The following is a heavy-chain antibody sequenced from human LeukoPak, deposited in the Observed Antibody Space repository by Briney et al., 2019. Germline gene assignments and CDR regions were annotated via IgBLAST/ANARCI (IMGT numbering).Heavy chain of an antibody. CDR2: INEDGSTT. D-gene: IGHD1-26*01. V-gene: IGHV3-74*01. CDR3: VRDLGGRSGH. J-gene: IGHJ4*02. Sequence: GGSVRLSCAASGFTFSSNWMHWVRQAPGKGLVWVSRINEDGSTTNYADSVKGRSTIFRDNAKNTLYLQMNSLRAEDTAVYYCVRDLGGRSGHWGQGTLVTVSS. CDR1: GFTFSSNW.